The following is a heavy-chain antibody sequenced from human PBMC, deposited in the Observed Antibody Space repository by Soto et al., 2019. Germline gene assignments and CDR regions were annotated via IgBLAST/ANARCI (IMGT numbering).Heavy chain of an antibody. Sequence: QVQLVQSGAEVKKPGASVKVSCKASGYTFTGYYMHWVRQAPGQGLEWMGWINPNSGGTNYAQKFQGRVTMTRDTSISTAYMELSRLRSDDTAVYYRARETSYYYGSGSLDYWGQGTLVTVSS. CDR2: INPNSGGT. J-gene: IGHJ4*02. V-gene: IGHV1-2*02. D-gene: IGHD3-10*01. CDR1: GYTFTGYY. CDR3: ARETSYYYGSGSLDY.